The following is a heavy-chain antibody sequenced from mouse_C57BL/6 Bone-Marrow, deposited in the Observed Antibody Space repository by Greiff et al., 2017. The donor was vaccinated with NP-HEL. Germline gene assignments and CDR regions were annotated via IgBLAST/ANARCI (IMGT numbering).Heavy chain of an antibody. CDR1: GFTFSSYG. J-gene: IGHJ2*01. CDR3: ARDYYGSSLDY. Sequence: EVQLVQSGAELVKPGASLKLSCAASGFTFSSYGMSWVRQTPGKGLEWVGAIDSCGSYTYYPDSVKGRFTISRDNATNTLYLQMRSLTSEDSAMYYCARDYYGSSLDYWGQGTTLTVSS. D-gene: IGHD1-1*01. CDR2: IDSCGSYT. V-gene: IGHV5-6*01.